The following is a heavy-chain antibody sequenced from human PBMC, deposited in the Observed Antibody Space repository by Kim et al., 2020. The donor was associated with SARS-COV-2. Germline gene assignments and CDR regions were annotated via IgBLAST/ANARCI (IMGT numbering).Heavy chain of an antibody. V-gene: IGHV3-30*18. Sequence: GGSLRLSCAASGFTFNTYGMHWVRQALGKGLEWVAEISFDGNHKFYADSVKGRFTISRDNSKNTLYLQMNSLRAEDTAVYYCAKAWGVYSSPPLYYYGKDVWGLGTTVTVSS. CDR1: GFTFNTYG. J-gene: IGHJ6*02. CDR2: ISFDGNHK. CDR3: AKAWGVYSSPPLYYYGKDV. D-gene: IGHD6-13*01.